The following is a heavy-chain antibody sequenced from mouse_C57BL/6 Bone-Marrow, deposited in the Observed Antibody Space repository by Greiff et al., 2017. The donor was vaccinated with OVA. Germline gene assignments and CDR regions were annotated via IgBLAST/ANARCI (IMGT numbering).Heavy chain of an antibody. V-gene: IGHV5-15*01. CDR1: GFTFSDYG. D-gene: IGHD2-1*01. CDR3: ARGGYYGNLDYAMDY. Sequence: EVQLVESGGGLVQPGGSLKLSCAASGFTFSDYGMAWVRQAPRKGPEWVAFISNLAYSIYYADTVTGRFTISRENAKNTLYLEMSSLRSEDTAMYYCARGGYYGNLDYAMDYWGQGTSVTVSS. J-gene: IGHJ4*01. CDR2: ISNLAYSI.